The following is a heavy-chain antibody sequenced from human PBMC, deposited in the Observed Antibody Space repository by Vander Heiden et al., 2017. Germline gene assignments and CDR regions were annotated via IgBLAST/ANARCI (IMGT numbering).Heavy chain of an antibody. Sequence: EVQLVESGGGLVQPGGSLRHSRAASGFTFSSYARSWVRQAPGKGLEWVSAISGSGGSTYYADSVKGRFTISRDNSKNTLYLQMNSLRAEDTAVYYCARGAYGDYDFDYWGQGTLVTVSS. CDR3: ARGAYGDYDFDY. V-gene: IGHV3-23*04. CDR1: GFTFSSYA. CDR2: ISGSGGST. J-gene: IGHJ4*02. D-gene: IGHD4-17*01.